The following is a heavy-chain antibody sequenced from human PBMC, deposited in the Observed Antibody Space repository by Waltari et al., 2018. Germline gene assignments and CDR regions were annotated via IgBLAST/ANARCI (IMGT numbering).Heavy chain of an antibody. V-gene: IGHV4-61*02. CDR2: IYTSGST. CDR1: GGSISSGSYY. J-gene: IGHJ3*02. Sequence: QVQLQESGPGLVKPSQTLSLTCNVSGGSISSGSYYWSWIRPPAGKGLEWIGRIYTSGSTNYNPSLKSRVTISVDTSKNQFSLKLSSVTAADTAVYYCARDRAPRWLVMGAFDIWGQGTMVTVFS. CDR3: ARDRAPRWLVMGAFDI. D-gene: IGHD6-19*01.